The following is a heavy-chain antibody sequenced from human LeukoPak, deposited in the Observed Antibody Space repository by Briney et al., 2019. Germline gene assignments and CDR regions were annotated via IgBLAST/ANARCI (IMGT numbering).Heavy chain of an antibody. V-gene: IGHV4-34*01. Sequence: SETLSLTCAVYIDSFSNYHWNWIRQTPAKGMEWIGEVNESGGTNISPSLKSRVTISVDTSKNQFSLKLNSVTAADTAVYYCARDVLGYSSSWYDYNWFDPWGQGTLVTVSS. CDR1: IDSFSNYH. CDR3: ARDVLGYSSSWYDYNWFDP. CDR2: VNESGGT. J-gene: IGHJ5*02. D-gene: IGHD6-13*01.